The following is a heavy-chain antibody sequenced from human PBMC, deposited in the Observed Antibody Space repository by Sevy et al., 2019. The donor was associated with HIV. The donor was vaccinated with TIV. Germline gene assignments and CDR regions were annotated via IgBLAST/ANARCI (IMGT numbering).Heavy chain of an antibody. V-gene: IGHV4-31*03. CDR1: GGSISSGGYY. J-gene: IGHJ4*02. D-gene: IGHD3-3*01. CDR3: ARDGRFWSDHYFDY. CDR2: IYYSGST. Sequence: SETLSLTCTVSGGSISSGGYYWSWIRQHPGKGLEWIGYIYYSGSTYYNPSLKSRVTISVDTSKNQFSLKLSSVTAADTAVYYCARDGRFWSDHYFDYWGQGTLVTVSP.